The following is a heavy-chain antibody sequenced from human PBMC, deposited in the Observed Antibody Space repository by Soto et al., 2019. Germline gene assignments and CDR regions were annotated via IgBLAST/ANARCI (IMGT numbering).Heavy chain of an antibody. Sequence: GGSLRLSCAASGFTFRAFWMTWVRQAPGKGLEWVANIKQDGSEIYYVDPVKGRFTISRDNAKNSLYLQMNSLRAEDTAVYYCATPYRGDGFGYYGMEVWGQGTTVTVSS. CDR3: ATPYRGDGFGYYGMEV. V-gene: IGHV3-7*05. J-gene: IGHJ6*01. CDR2: IKQDGSEI. CDR1: GFTFRAFW. D-gene: IGHD3-10*01.